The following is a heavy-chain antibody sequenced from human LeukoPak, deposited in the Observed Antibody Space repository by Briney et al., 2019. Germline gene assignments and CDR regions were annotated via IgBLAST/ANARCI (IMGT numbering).Heavy chain of an antibody. D-gene: IGHD2/OR15-2a*01. CDR2: INHSGST. V-gene: IGHV4-34*01. CDR1: GGSFSGYY. CDR3: ARIPRPTIFLPHDAFDI. J-gene: IGHJ3*02. Sequence: SEXXSLTXAXYGGSFSGYYWGWIRQPPGKGLEWIGEINHSGSTNYNPSLKSRVTISVDTSKNQFSLKLSSVTAADTAVYYCARIPRPTIFLPHDAFDIWGQGTMVTVSS.